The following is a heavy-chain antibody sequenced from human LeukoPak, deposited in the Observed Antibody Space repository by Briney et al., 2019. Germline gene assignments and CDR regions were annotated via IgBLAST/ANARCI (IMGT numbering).Heavy chain of an antibody. J-gene: IGHJ4*02. Sequence: GGSLRLSCVGSGFGFRSYGMHWVRQAPGKGLEWVAFIRYDGSNKYYADSVKGRFTISRDNSKNTLYLQVNSLRAEDTAVYYCAKDKWLRDYFDYWGQGTLVTVSS. V-gene: IGHV3-30*02. CDR3: AKDKWLRDYFDY. CDR2: IRYDGSNK. D-gene: IGHD6-19*01. CDR1: GFGFRSYG.